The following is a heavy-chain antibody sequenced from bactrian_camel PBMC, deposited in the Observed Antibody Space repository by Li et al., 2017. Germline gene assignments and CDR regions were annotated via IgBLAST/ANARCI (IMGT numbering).Heavy chain of an antibody. V-gene: IGHV3S1*01. Sequence: HVQLVESGGGSAQAGESVTLSCGASPYPASRYCMAWVRQAQGKERGEIATLDGYDNAVYADSVKGRFTIAVDNVRKTLTLQMDSLKSEDTAMYFCAARREWTSCRDYGTIRHTRYQSFGQGTQVTVS. CDR1: PYPASRYC. J-gene: IGHJ4*01. D-gene: IGHD4*01. CDR2: LDGYDNA.